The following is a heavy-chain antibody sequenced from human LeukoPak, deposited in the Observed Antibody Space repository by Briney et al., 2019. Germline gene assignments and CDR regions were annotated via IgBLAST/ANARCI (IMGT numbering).Heavy chain of an antibody. CDR1: GFTFRSYW. Sequence: GGSLRLSCAAFGFTFRSYWMTWVRQAPGKGLEWVANIKHDESEKNYLDSVKGRFTISRDNAQNSLYLQMNGLRVEDTAVYYCTRRLDDWGQGTLVTVSS. CDR2: IKHDESEK. V-gene: IGHV3-7*01. CDR3: TRRLDD. J-gene: IGHJ4*02. D-gene: IGHD3-16*01.